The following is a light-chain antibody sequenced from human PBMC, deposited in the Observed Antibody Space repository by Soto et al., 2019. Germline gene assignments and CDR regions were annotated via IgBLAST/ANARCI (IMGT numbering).Light chain of an antibody. J-gene: IGKJ1*01. CDR1: QSVSSK. Sequence: EIVMTQSPATLSVSPGEGATLSCRASQSVSSKLAWYQQKPGQAPRLLIYGASTRATGIPARFCGSGSGTEFTLIISSLQSEDSAVYYCQQYNSWLWTFGQGTKVEIK. CDR2: GAS. CDR3: QQYNSWLWT. V-gene: IGKV3-15*01.